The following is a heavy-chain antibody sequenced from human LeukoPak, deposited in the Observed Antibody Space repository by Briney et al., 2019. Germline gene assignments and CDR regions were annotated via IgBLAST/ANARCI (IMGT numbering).Heavy chain of an antibody. V-gene: IGHV1-2*02. Sequence: ASVKVSCKASGYTFSDYYMHWVRQAPGQGLEWMGWVHPRTGGTKSAQKFQGRVTMTLDTSITTAYMELRSLTADDTAVYYCARDISRMARLYYFDAWGQGTLVTVSS. J-gene: IGHJ4*02. D-gene: IGHD2-21*02. CDR1: GYTFSDYY. CDR3: ARDISRMARLYYFDA. CDR2: VHPRTGGT.